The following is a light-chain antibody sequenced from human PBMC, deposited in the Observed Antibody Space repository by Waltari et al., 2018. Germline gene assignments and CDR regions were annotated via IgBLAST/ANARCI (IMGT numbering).Light chain of an antibody. CDR1: QSVGQY. CDR2: HAA. V-gene: IGKV3-20*01. Sequence: EVVLTQSPGTLSLSPGEGATLSCRASQSVGQYLAWYQQRPGQAPRLLIYHAAIRATGIPDRFRGSGSETDFSRTSSRLEPEDFAVYYCQKYRSLPATFGQGTKVEI. CDR3: QKYRSLPAT. J-gene: IGKJ1*01.